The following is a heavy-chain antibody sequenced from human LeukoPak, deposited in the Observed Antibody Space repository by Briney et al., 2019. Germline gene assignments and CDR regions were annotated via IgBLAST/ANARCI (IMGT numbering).Heavy chain of an antibody. Sequence: GGSLRLSCAASGFTFSNAWMSWVRQAPGKGLEWVGRIKSKTDGGTTDYAAPVKGRFTISRDDSKNTLYLQMNSLKTEDTAVYYCTTGGGGCCSGGSCYYLDYWGQGTLVTVSS. J-gene: IGHJ4*02. CDR1: GFTFSNAW. D-gene: IGHD2-15*01. CDR3: TTGGGGCCSGGSCYYLDY. V-gene: IGHV3-15*01. CDR2: IKSKTDGGTT.